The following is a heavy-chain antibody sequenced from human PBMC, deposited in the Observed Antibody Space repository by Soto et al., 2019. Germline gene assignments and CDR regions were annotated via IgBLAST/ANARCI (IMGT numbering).Heavy chain of an antibody. J-gene: IGHJ4*02. V-gene: IGHV4-31*03. CDR1: GGSISSGGYY. CDR3: ARALYHDILTGIFDY. D-gene: IGHD3-9*01. Sequence: PSETLSLTCTVSGGSISSGGYYWSWIRQHPGKGLEWIGYIYYSGSTYYNPSLKSRVTISVDTSKNQFSLKLSSVTAADTAVYYCARALYHDILTGIFDYWGQGTLVTVSS. CDR2: IYYSGST.